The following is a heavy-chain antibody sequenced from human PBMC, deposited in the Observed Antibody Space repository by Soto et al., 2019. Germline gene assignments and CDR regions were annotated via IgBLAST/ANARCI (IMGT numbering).Heavy chain of an antibody. J-gene: IGHJ4*02. CDR1: GYTFTGYY. CDR3: AALGYCSSTSCNYVTN. D-gene: IGHD2-2*01. Sequence: ASVKVSCKASGYTFTGYYMHWVRQAPGQGLEWMGWINPNSGGTNYAQKFQGRVTMTRDTSISTAYMELSRLRSDDTAVYYCAALGYCSSTSCNYVTNWGQGTLVTVSS. CDR2: INPNSGGT. V-gene: IGHV1-2*02.